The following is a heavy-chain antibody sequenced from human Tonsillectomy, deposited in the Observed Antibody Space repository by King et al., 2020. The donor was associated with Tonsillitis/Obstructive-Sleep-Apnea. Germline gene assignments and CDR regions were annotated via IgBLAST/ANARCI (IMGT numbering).Heavy chain of an antibody. V-gene: IGHV3-64D*06. D-gene: IGHD6-6*01. J-gene: IGHJ6*03. Sequence: VQLVESGGGLVQPGGSLRLSCSASGFTFSSYAIHWVRQAPGKGLEYVSAISTNGDTTYYADSVKVRFTISRDNSKNTLYLLMSSLRAEDTAVYYVVKGLGSSSGAYYYYDYMDVWGKGTTVTVSS. CDR2: ISTNGDTT. CDR1: GFTFSSYA. CDR3: VKGLGSSSGAYYYYDYMDV.